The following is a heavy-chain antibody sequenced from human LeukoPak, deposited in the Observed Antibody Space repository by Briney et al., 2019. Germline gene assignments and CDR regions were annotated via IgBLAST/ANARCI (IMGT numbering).Heavy chain of an antibody. CDR1: GFTFTTYW. D-gene: IGHD5-12*01. J-gene: IGHJ6*02. CDR2: INSDGSIT. CDR3: ARDDVDMANAV. V-gene: IGHV3-74*01. Sequence: GGSLRLSCAASGFTFTTYWMHWVRQTPGKGLVWVSHINSDGSITSYADSVKGRFTISRDNAENTLYQQMNSLRAEDTAVYYCARDDVDMANAVWGQGTTVTVSS.